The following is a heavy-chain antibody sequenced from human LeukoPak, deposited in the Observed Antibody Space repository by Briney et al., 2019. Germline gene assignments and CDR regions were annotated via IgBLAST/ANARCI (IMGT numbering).Heavy chain of an antibody. CDR2: IYYSGST. D-gene: IGHD3-9*01. CDR3: ARTPTGYYSLVYYYYGMDV. CDR1: GGSISSYY. Sequence: SETLSLTCTVSGGSISSYYWSWIRQPPGKGLEWIGYIYYSGSTNYNPSLKSRVTISVDTSKNQFSLKLSSVTAADTAVYYCARTPTGYYSLVYYYYGMDVWGQGTTVTVSS. V-gene: IGHV4-59*01. J-gene: IGHJ6*02.